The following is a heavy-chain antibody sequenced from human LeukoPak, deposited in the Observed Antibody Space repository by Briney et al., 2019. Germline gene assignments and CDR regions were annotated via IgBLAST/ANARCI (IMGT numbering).Heavy chain of an antibody. V-gene: IGHV5-51*01. CDR3: ARLGVVGYCSGGSCYNPGAFDI. CDR1: GYSFTSYW. CDR2: IYPGDSDT. J-gene: IGHJ3*02. D-gene: IGHD2-15*01. Sequence: GESLKISCKGSGYSFTSYWIGWVRQMPGKGLEWMGIIYPGDSDTRYSPSFQGRVTISADKSISTAYLQWSSLKASDTAMYYCARLGVVGYCSGGSCYNPGAFDIWGQGTMVTVSS.